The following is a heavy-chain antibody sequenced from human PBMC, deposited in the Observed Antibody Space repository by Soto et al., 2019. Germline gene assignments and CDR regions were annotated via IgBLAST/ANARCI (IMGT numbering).Heavy chain of an antibody. CDR2: ISAYNGNT. CDR3: AREIPPIVEVPAARGRLLAFDT. D-gene: IGHD2-2*01. J-gene: IGHJ3*02. V-gene: IGHV1-18*01. Sequence: ASVKVSCKASGYTFTSYGISWVRQAPGQGLEWMGWISAYNGNTNYAQKLQGRVTMTTDTSTSTAYMELRSLRSDDTAVYYCAREIPPIVEVPAARGRLLAFDTWGQGTMVTVSS. CDR1: GYTFTSYG.